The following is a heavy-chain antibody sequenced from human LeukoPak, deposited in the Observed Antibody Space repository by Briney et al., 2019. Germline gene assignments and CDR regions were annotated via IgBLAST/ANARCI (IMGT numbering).Heavy chain of an antibody. J-gene: IGHJ4*02. D-gene: IGHD2-2*01. Sequence: GGSLRLSCAASGFTFSSYGMHWVRQAPGKGLEWVAFIRYDGSNKYYADSVKGRFTISRDNSKNTLYLQMNSLRAEDTAVYYCAKGRDIVVVPAALFDYWGQGTLVTVSS. V-gene: IGHV3-30*02. CDR3: AKGRDIVVVPAALFDY. CDR1: GFTFSSYG. CDR2: IRYDGSNK.